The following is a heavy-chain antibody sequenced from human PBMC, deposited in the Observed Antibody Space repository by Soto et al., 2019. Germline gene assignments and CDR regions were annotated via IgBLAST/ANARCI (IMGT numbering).Heavy chain of an antibody. Sequence: QVQLVQSGAEVKKPGSSVKVSCKASGGTFSSYAISWVRQAPGLGLEWMGGIIPIFGTANYAQKFQGRVTITADKSTSTAYMELSSLRSEDTAVYYCAIGPYYDYVWGSYRWGAFDIWGQGTMVTVSS. D-gene: IGHD3-16*02. CDR3: AIGPYYDYVWGSYRWGAFDI. V-gene: IGHV1-69*06. J-gene: IGHJ3*02. CDR1: GGTFSSYA. CDR2: IIPIFGTA.